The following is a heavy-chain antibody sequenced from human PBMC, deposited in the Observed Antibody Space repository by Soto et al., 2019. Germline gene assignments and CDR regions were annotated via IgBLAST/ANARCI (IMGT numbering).Heavy chain of an antibody. CDR2: IYTSGST. CDR1: GGSISSYY. J-gene: IGHJ5*02. V-gene: IGHV4-4*07. Sequence: PSETLSLTCTVSGGSISSYYWSWIRQPAGKGLEWIGRIYTSGSTNYNPSLKSRVTMSVDTSKNQFSLKLSSVTAADTAVYYCARDSSIMYDPHNWFDPWGQGTLVTVSS. CDR3: ARDSSIMYDPHNWFDP. D-gene: IGHD2-8*01.